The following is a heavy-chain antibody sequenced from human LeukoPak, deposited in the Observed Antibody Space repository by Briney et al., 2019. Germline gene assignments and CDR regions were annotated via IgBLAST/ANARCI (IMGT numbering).Heavy chain of an antibody. CDR3: ARSRGGYGDYGSWFDP. CDR2: ISGSGGST. D-gene: IGHD4-17*01. J-gene: IGHJ5*02. V-gene: IGHV3-23*01. CDR1: GFTFSSYS. Sequence: GGSLRLSCAASGFTFSSYSMNWVRQAPGKGLEWVSAISGSGGSTYYADSVKGRFTISRDNSKNTLYLQMNSLRAEDTAVYYCARSRGGYGDYGSWFDPWGQGTLVNVSP.